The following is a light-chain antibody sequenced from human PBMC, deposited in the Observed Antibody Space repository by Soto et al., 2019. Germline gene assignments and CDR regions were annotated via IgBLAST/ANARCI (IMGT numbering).Light chain of an antibody. CDR3: CSFAGSYTYV. CDR1: SSDVGAYDY. V-gene: IGLV2-11*01. CDR2: DVT. J-gene: IGLJ1*01. Sequence: QSALTQPRSVSGSPGQSATISCTGTSSDVGAYDYVSWYQQHPDKAPKLIIYDVTMRPSGVPDRFSGSKSGNTASLTISGLQSEDEADYFCCSFAGSYTYVFATGTKVTVL.